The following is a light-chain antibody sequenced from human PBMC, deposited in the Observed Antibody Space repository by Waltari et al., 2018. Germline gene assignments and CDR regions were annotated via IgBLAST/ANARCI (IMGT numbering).Light chain of an antibody. CDR2: QDH. J-gene: IGLJ2*01. V-gene: IGLV3-1*01. Sequence: SFDLSQPHSVSVSPGQTATITCSGDKLANKYVSWYQKRSGQSPFLIIYQDHKRPTGIPERFSASSSGNSGNLNISEAQAVDGADYYGQTWDSGNVIFGGGTKLTVL. CDR3: QTWDSGNVI. CDR1: KLANKY.